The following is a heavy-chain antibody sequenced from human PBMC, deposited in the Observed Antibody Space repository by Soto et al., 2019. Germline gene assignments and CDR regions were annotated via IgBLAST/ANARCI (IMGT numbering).Heavy chain of an antibody. CDR1: GFTFSSYA. J-gene: IGHJ4*02. D-gene: IGHD2-2*03. CDR3: TKDWIRFDY. CDR2: IGGGSGTT. Sequence: GGSLRLSCAASGFTFSSYAINWVRQAPEKGLEWVSSIGGGSGTTYYADSVKGRFTISRDNSKNTLYLQMNSLRAEDTAVYYCTKDWIRFDYWGQGTLVTVSS. V-gene: IGHV3-23*01.